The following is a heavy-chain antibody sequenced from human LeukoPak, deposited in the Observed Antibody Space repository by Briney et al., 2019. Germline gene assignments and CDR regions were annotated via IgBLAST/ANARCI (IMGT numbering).Heavy chain of an antibody. CDR2: ISSSSSYI. J-gene: IGHJ6*03. V-gene: IGHV3-21*01. CDR1: GFTFSSYS. CDR3: ARRIAAAGTWFYYYMDV. D-gene: IGHD6-13*01. Sequence: GSLRLSCAASGFTFSSYSMNWVRQAPGKGLEWVSSISSSSSYIYYADSVKGRFTISRDNAKNSLYLQMNSLRAEDTAVYYCARRIAAAGTWFYYYMDVWGKGTTVTVSS.